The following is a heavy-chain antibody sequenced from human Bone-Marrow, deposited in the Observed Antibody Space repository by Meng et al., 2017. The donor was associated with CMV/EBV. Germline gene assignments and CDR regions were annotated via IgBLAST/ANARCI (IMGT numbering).Heavy chain of an antibody. V-gene: IGHV4-38-2*02. CDR1: GHSMSSNYY. CDR2: IYHSGST. CDR3: ARDNVVVVPAAWYYYGMDV. D-gene: IGHD2-2*01. J-gene: IGHJ6*02. Sequence: LETLSLTCIVSGHSMSSNYYWGWIRQPPGKGLEWIGSIYHSGSTYYNPSLKSRVTISADTSKNQFSLKLNTVTAADTAVYYCARDNVVVVPAAWYYYGMDVWGQGTTVTVSS.